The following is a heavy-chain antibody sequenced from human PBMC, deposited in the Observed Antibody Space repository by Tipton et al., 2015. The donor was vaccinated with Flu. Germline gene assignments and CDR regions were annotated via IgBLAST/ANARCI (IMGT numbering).Heavy chain of an antibody. Sequence: TLSLTCSVSGNSMGSDYYWGWIRQPPGKGLEWIGLTYTNGDTTYNPSLKSRVTISIDTSKNQLSLTLTSVTAADTAVYYCARDSGAYPLGFDPWGRGTLVTVSS. D-gene: IGHD2-15*01. CDR2: TYTNGDT. CDR1: GNSMGSDYY. J-gene: IGHJ5*01. CDR3: ARDSGAYPLGFDP. V-gene: IGHV4-38-2*02.